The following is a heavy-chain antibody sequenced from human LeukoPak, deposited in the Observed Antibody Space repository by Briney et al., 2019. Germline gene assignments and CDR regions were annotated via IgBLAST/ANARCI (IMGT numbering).Heavy chain of an antibody. CDR3: ARGRPGWLYEIPAGFDV. D-gene: IGHD5-24*01. CDR2: IYDTAGQIFASGTT. Sequence: SETLSLTCTISNDSTSHYYWSWIRQPPGGGLEWIGQIYDTAGQIFASGTTKYTPSLEGRVTMSLDTTNNLFSLTLRSVTTADTAVYYCARGRPGWLYEIPAGFDVWGQGAMVTVSS. CDR1: NDSTSHYY. V-gene: IGHV4-4*07. J-gene: IGHJ3*01.